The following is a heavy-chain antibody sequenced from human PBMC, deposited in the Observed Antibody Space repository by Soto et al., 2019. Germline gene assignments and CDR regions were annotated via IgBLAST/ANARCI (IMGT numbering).Heavy chain of an antibody. CDR3: ATRLFDY. CDR2: XXXEDXXT. J-gene: IGHJ4*02. CDR1: GYTLTELS. D-gene: IGHD5-12*01. Sequence: XXVKFSCKVSGYTLTELSMHWVRQAPGKXXXXXXGXXXEDXXTIXXXXXXXRXXXNXXXSKDTDYMELRSLRSEDTAVYYCATRLFDYWGQGTLVNVSS. V-gene: IGHV1-24*01.